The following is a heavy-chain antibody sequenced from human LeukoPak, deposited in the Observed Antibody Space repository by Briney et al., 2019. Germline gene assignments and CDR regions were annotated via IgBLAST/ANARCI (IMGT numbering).Heavy chain of an antibody. J-gene: IGHJ4*02. CDR1: RGSISGYY. Sequence: SETLSLTCTVSRGSISGYYWSWIRQPPGKGLEWIGYINYSGTTNYNPSLESRVTMSVDTSKNLFSLNLISVTAADTAVYYCARVPLRFLEPFDYWGQGTLVTVSS. CDR3: ARVPLRFLEPFDY. V-gene: IGHV4-59*12. D-gene: IGHD3-3*01. CDR2: INYSGTT.